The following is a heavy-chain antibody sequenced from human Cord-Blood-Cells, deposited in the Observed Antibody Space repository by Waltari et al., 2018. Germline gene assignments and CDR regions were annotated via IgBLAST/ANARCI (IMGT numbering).Heavy chain of an antibody. Sequence: QITLKESGPTLVKPTQTLTLTGPSPGFPPTPSGGGGGWIRQPPGKALEWLALIYWDDDKRYSPSLKSRLTITKDTSKNQVVLTMTNMDPVDTATYYCAHSSSGWGFDYWGQGTLVTVSS. V-gene: IGHV2-5*02. CDR1: GFPPTPSGGG. CDR2: IYWDDDK. J-gene: IGHJ4*02. D-gene: IGHD6-19*01. CDR3: AHSSSGWGFDY.